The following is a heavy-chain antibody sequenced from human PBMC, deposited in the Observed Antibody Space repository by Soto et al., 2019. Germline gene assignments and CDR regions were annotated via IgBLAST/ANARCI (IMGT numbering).Heavy chain of an antibody. D-gene: IGHD6-13*01. CDR3: ARDAASSLDH. J-gene: IGHJ4*02. CDR1: GFTFKLFT. CDR2: CTPSSSSI. Sequence: GGSLRLSCAASGFTFKLFTMHWVRQAPGKGLEWVSFCTPSSSSISYADSVEGRFTISRDNARNSLYLQIHNLRAEDTAVYYCARDAASSLDHWGQGTLVTVSS. V-gene: IGHV3-21*01.